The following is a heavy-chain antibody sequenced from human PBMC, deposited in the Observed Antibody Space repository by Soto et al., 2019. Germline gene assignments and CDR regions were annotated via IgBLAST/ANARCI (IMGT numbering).Heavy chain of an antibody. CDR2: IHHSGST. CDR1: DGFITNTHYW. Sequence: SETLSLTCGVSDGFITNTHYWWSWVRQPPGKGLEWIGEIHHSGSTNYNPSLRSRVTMSVDTSKNQFSLKLNSLRAEDTAVYYCGGYISGYRYYYGMDVWGQGTTVTVSS. V-gene: IGHV4-4*02. CDR3: GGYISGYRYYYGMDV. J-gene: IGHJ6*02. D-gene: IGHD6-19*01.